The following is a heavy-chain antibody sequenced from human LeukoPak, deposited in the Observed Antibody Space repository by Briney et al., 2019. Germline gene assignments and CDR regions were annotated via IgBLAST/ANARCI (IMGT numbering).Heavy chain of an antibody. V-gene: IGHV4-34*01. CDR2: VDRTESA. J-gene: IGHJ4*02. CDR1: GGFFSGYY. CDR3: ARGLKYYTTSGRLGY. D-gene: IGHD3-22*01. Sequence: PSETLSLTCDVYGGFFSGYYWNWIRQPPGKRLEWIGGVDRTESANYNPSLKSRVAISVDMSKNQFSLKLSSVTAADTGVYYCARGLKYYTTSGRLGYWGQGTLVTVSS.